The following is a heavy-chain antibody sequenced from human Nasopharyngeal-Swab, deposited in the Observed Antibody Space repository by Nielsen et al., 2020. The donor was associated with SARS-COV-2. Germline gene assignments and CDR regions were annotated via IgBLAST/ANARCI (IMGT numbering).Heavy chain of an antibody. CDR1: GGSIGSSNW. V-gene: IGHV4-4*02. CDR3: ARVALGDNWFDP. J-gene: IGHJ5*02. D-gene: IGHD3-3*02. CDR2: IYHSGST. Sequence: SETLSLTCAVSGGSIGSSNWWSWARQPPGKGLEWIGEIYHSGSTNYNPSLKSRVTISVDKSKNQFSLKLSSVTAADTAVYYCARVALGDNWFDPWGQGTLVTVSS.